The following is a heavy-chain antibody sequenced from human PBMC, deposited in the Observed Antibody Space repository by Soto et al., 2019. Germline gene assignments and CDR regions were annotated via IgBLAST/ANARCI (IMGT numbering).Heavy chain of an antibody. CDR3: ARRITMVRGPYYYYAMDV. Sequence: GGSLRLSCAASGFTFSSYTMNWFRQAPGKGLEWISYITSTSSTKNYADSVKGRFTISRDNANNSLYMQMNSLRDEDTAVYYCARRITMVRGPYYYYAMDVWGQGTMVTVSS. V-gene: IGHV3-48*02. CDR2: ITSTSSTK. D-gene: IGHD3-10*01. CDR1: GFTFSSYT. J-gene: IGHJ6*02.